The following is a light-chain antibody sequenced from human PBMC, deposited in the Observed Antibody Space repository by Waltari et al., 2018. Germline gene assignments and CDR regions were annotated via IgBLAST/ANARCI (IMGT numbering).Light chain of an antibody. CDR2: DVN. J-gene: IGLJ3*02. CDR3: FSYTASDAWL. CDR1: SGDVGGYNY. Sequence: QSALTQPASVSGSPGPSITLSCTGSSGDVGGYNYVCWYQQYPGSAPKLIIYDVNKRPSGVSDRFSGSKSGNTASLTISGLQGEDEADYYCFSYTASDAWLFGGGTKLTVL. V-gene: IGLV2-14*01.